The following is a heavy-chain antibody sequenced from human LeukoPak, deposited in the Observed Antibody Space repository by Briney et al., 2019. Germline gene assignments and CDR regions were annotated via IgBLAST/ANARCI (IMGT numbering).Heavy chain of an antibody. CDR1: GYAFTSYD. Sequence: EASVKVSCKASGYAFTSYDINWVRQATGQGLEWMGRINPNSGGTNYAQKFQGRVTMTRDTSISTAYMELSRLRSDDTAVYYCARPRLGYCSGGSCYAIDYWGQGTLVTVSS. CDR2: INPNSGGT. CDR3: ARPRLGYCSGGSCYAIDY. D-gene: IGHD2-15*01. J-gene: IGHJ4*02. V-gene: IGHV1-2*06.